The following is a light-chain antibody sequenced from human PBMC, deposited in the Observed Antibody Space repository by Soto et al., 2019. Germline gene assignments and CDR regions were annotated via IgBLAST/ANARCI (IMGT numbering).Light chain of an antibody. CDR2: DVK. CDR1: SSDV. V-gene: IGLV2-8*01. Sequence: QSVLTQPPSVSGSPGQSVTISCTGFSSDVVSWYQHHPGNAPRLIIYDVKKRPSGVPDRFSGSKSGNTASLTVSGLQTEDEADYYCSSYGSSNNYVLFGGGTKLTVL. CDR3: SSYGSSNNYVL. J-gene: IGLJ2*01.